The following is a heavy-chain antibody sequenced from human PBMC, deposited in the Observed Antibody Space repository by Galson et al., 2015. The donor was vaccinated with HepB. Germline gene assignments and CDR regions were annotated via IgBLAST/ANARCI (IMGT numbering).Heavy chain of an antibody. CDR2: INPNSGGT. V-gene: IGHV1-2*02. CDR3: AREWGIAVAGTGSFDY. J-gene: IGHJ4*02. Sequence: SVKVSCKASGYTFTGYYMHWVRQAPGQGLEWMGWINPNSGGTNYAQKFQGRVTMTRDTSISTAYMELSRLRSDDTAVYYCAREWGIAVAGTGSFDYWGQGTLVTVSS. D-gene: IGHD6-19*01. CDR1: GYTFTGYY.